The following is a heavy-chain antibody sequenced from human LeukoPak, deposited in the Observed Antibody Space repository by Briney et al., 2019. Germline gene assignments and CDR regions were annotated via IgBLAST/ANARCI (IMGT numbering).Heavy chain of an antibody. J-gene: IGHJ6*02. D-gene: IGHD3-3*01. V-gene: IGHV1-46*01. CDR1: GYTSTSYY. CDR2: INPSGGST. CDR3: ARVRTRITIFENGMDV. Sequence: ASVKVSCKASGYTSTSYYMHWVRQAPGQGLEWMGIINPSGGSTSYAQKFQGRVTMTRDTSTSTVYIELSSLGSEDTAVYYCARVRTRITIFENGMDVWGQGTTVTVSS.